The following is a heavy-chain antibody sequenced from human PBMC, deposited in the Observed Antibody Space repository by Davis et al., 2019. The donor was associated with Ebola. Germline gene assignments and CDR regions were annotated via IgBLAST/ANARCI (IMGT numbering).Heavy chain of an antibody. Sequence: ASVKVSCKASGYTFTSYAMHWVRQAPGQRLEWMGWINAGNGNTKYSQKFQGRVTITRDTSASTAYMELSSLRSEDTAVYYCARDLYSSGWYRVSWYGMDVWGQGTTVTVSS. V-gene: IGHV1-3*01. CDR2: INAGNGNT. CDR3: ARDLYSSGWYRVSWYGMDV. CDR1: GYTFTSYA. D-gene: IGHD6-19*01. J-gene: IGHJ6*02.